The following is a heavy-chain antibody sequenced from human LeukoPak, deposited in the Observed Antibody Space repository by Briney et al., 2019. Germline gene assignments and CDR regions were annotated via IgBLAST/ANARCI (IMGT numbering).Heavy chain of an antibody. V-gene: IGHV3-7*01. CDR3: ARLEGGIAAAEYDY. CDR2: IKQDGSEK. J-gene: IGHJ4*02. D-gene: IGHD6-13*01. CDR1: GFTFSSYW. Sequence: PGGSLRLSCAASGFTFSSYWMSWVRQAPGKGLEWVANIKQDGSEKYYVDSVKGRFTISRDNAKNSLYLQMNSLRAEDTAVYYCARLEGGIAAAEYDYWGQGTLVTVSS.